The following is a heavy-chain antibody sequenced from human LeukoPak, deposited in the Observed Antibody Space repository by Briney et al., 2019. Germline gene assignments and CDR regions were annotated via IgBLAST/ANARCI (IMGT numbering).Heavy chain of an antibody. Sequence: LETLSLTCSVSGDSISSYYWSWIRQPPGKGLGWIGYIHYSGSTNYNPSLKSRVTISLDTATNQFSLRLSSVTAADTAVYYCATGNYAVGAFDIWGQGTMVTVSS. CDR1: GDSISSYY. V-gene: IGHV4-59*01. D-gene: IGHD1-7*01. J-gene: IGHJ3*02. CDR2: IHYSGST. CDR3: ATGNYAVGAFDI.